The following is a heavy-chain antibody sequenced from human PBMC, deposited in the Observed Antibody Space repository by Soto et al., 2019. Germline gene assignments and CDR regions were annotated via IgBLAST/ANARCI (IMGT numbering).Heavy chain of an antibody. CDR1: GGSISSGGYY. CDR2: IYYSGST. D-gene: IGHD5-12*01. CDR3: ARVIVATWNFDY. V-gene: IGHV4-31*03. J-gene: IGHJ4*02. Sequence: QVQLQESGPGLVKPSQTLSLTCTVSGGSISSGGYYWGWIRQHPGKGLEWIGYIYYSGSTNYNPSLNSRVTISVDTSKNQFSLKLSSVTAADTAVYYCARVIVATWNFDYWGQGTLVTVSS.